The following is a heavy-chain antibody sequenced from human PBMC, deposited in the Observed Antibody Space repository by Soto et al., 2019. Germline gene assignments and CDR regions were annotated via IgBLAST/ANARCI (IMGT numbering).Heavy chain of an antibody. CDR2: ISGSGHNT. CDR3: GGGPDYRNNYYYGMDV. D-gene: IGHD3-10*01. CDR1: GFIFDSYA. V-gene: IGHV3-23*01. Sequence: SLRLSCTASGFIFDSYAMSWARQAPGKGLECISTISGSGHNTYYADSVKGRFTISRDSSKDTVYLQMNNLRADDTAVYFCGGGPDYRNNYYYGMDVWGQGTTVTVYS. J-gene: IGHJ6*02.